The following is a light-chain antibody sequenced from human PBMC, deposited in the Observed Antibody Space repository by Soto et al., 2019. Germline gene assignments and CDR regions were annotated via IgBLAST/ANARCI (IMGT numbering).Light chain of an antibody. CDR1: QSISNY. V-gene: IGKV1-33*01. CDR2: DAS. Sequence: DIQMTQSPSSLSASVGDRVTITCRASQSISNYLNWYQQKPGKAPKLLIYDASNLETGVPSRFSGSGSGTHFIFTISSLQPEDIATYYCQQYDNLPLTFGGGTKVDIK. J-gene: IGKJ4*01. CDR3: QQYDNLPLT.